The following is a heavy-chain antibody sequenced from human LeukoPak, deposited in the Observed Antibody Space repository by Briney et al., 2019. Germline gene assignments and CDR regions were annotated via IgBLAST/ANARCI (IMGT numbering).Heavy chain of an antibody. CDR1: GSTFSSYS. CDR3: AKALGYCSGGSCHYYYYGMDV. V-gene: IGHV3-48*02. D-gene: IGHD2-15*01. Sequence: SCKASGSTFSSYSMNWVRQAPGKGLEWVSYISSSSSTIYYADSVRGRFTISRDNAKNSLYLQMNSLRDEDTAVYYCAKALGYCSGGSCHYYYYGMDVWGQGNTVTVSS. J-gene: IGHJ6*02. CDR2: ISSSSSTI.